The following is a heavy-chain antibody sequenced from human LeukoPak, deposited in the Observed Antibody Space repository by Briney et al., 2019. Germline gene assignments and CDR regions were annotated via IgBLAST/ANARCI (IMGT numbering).Heavy chain of an antibody. CDR2: INHSGST. J-gene: IGHJ5*02. D-gene: IGHD3-9*01. V-gene: IGHV4-34*01. CDR3: ARRYLARTGFDP. CDR1: GGSFSGYY. Sequence: PSETLSLTCAVYGGSFSGYYWSWIRQPPGKGLEWIGEINHSGSTNYNPSLKSRVTISVDTSKNQFSLKLSSVTAADTAVYYCARRYLARTGFDPWGQGTLVTVSS.